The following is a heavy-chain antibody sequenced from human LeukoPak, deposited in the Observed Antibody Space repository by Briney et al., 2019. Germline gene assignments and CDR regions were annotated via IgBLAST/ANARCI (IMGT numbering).Heavy chain of an antibody. CDR3: AREYYGDYKAYYFVD. CDR1: GYTFTGYY. D-gene: IGHD4-17*01. V-gene: IGHV1-2*06. Sequence: TVKVSCKASGYTFTGYYMHWVRHAPGQGLEWMRRINPNSGGTNYAQKFQGRVTMTRDTPISTAYMELSRLRSDDTAVYYCAREYYGDYKAYYFVDWGQGTLVTVSS. J-gene: IGHJ4*02. CDR2: INPNSGGT.